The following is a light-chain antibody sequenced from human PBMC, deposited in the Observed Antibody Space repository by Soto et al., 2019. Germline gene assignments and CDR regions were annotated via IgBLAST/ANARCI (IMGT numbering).Light chain of an antibody. CDR2: TTN. V-gene: IGLV7-43*01. Sequence: QTVVTQEPSLTVSPGGTVTLTCASSTGAVTSGNYPSWFQQKPGQAPRTLIYTTNDKHSWTPARFSGSLLGDKAALTLAGVQPEDEAEYYCRLYYGSAQLVFGGGTKVTVL. J-gene: IGLJ3*02. CDR1: TGAVTSGNY. CDR3: RLYYGSAQLV.